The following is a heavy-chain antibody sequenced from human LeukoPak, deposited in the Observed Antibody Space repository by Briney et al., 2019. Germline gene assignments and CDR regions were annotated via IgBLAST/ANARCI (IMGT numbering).Heavy chain of an antibody. V-gene: IGHV3-21*01. CDR3: ARAPHYDILTGYCYFDY. D-gene: IGHD3-9*01. CDR1: GFTFSSYS. J-gene: IGHJ4*02. Sequence: PGGSLRLSCAASGFTFSSYSMNWVRQAPGKGLEWVSSISSSSSYIYYADSVKGRFTISRDNAKNSLYLQMNSLRAEDTAVYYCARAPHYDILTGYCYFDYWGQGTLVTVPS. CDR2: ISSSSSYI.